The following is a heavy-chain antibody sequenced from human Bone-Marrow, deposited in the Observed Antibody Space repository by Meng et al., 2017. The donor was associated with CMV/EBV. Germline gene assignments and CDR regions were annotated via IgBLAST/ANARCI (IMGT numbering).Heavy chain of an antibody. Sequence: GESLKISCAASGFSFSSYAMSWVRQAPGKGLEWVSGISGSGGSTHYADSVKGRFTISRDNSKNTLYLQMNSLRAEDTAVYYCAKDRLRFVATIYHYYGMDVWGQGTTVTGSS. V-gene: IGHV3-23*01. CDR2: ISGSGGST. J-gene: IGHJ6*01. CDR3: AKDRLRFVATIYHYYGMDV. D-gene: IGHD3-3*01. CDR1: GFSFSSYA.